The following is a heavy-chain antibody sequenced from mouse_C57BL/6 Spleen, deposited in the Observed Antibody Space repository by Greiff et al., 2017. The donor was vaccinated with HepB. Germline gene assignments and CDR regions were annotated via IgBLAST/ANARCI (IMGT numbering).Heavy chain of an antibody. D-gene: IGHD4-1*01. Sequence: QVQLQQSGPELVKPGASVKISCKASGYSFTSYYIHWVKQRPGQGLEWIGWIYPGSGNTKYNEKFKGKATPTADTSSSTAYMQLSSLTSEDSAVYYCAIDSGTGAMDYWGQGTSVTVSS. CDR1: GYSFTSYY. CDR2: IYPGSGNT. CDR3: AIDSGTGAMDY. V-gene: IGHV1-66*01. J-gene: IGHJ4*01.